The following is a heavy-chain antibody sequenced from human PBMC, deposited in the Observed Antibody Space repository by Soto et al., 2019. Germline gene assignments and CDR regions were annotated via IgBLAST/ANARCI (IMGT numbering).Heavy chain of an antibody. V-gene: IGHV1-69*06. Sequence: QVQLVQSGAEVKKVGSSVNVSCMTSGGSLSTNAISWVRQAPGQGLEWMGAIIPMFGSPKYAQKFQGRVTISADNPTNTIYMEIISLTSAETAVYYCAREGFVAGLYNALDAWGQGTTGSVSS. CDR3: AREGFVAGLYNALDA. CDR1: GGSLSTNA. D-gene: IGHD6-19*01. J-gene: IGHJ6*02. CDR2: IIPMFGSP.